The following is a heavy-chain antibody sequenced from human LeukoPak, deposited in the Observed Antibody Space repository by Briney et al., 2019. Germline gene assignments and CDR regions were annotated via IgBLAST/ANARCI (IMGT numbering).Heavy chain of an antibody. J-gene: IGHJ4*02. CDR1: GGSINSYY. CDR3: ARHGGSWTFDS. D-gene: IGHD6-13*01. CDR2: IDFSGSA. V-gene: IGHV4-59*08. Sequence: SETLSLTFTVSGGSINSYYWSWIRHPPGKGLEWIGYIDFSGSANNHHSLKSLVNISVDTSKNQFFLKFSSVTAADTAVYYCARHGGSWTFDSWGQGTLVTVSS.